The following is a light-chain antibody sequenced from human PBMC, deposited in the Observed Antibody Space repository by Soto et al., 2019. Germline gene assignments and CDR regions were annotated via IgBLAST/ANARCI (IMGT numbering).Light chain of an antibody. CDR3: QSYDSSLSGSV. CDR2: RNS. J-gene: IGLJ3*02. Sequence: QSALTQPPSVSGAPGQRVTISCTGSSSNIGAGYDVHWYQQLPGTAPKLLIYRNSNRPSGVPDRFSGSKSGTSASLAITGLQAEDEADYYCQSYDSSLSGSVFGGGTKHTVL. CDR1: SSNIGAGYD. V-gene: IGLV1-40*01.